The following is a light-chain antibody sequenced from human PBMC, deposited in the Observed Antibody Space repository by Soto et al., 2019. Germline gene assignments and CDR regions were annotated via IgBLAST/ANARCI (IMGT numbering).Light chain of an antibody. CDR2: DAY. Sequence: DIQMSQSPSTLSASVGDRVTITCRACQSISRWLAWYQQRPGKAPKLLIYDAYNLEIGVPSRFSGSGSGAEFTLTISSLQPDDFATYYCQQYNNYSGLTFGGGTKVDIK. CDR1: QSISRW. CDR3: QQYNNYSGLT. V-gene: IGKV1-5*01. J-gene: IGKJ4*01.